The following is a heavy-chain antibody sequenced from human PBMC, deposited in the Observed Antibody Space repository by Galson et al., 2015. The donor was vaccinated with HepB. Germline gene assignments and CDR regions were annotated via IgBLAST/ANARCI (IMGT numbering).Heavy chain of an antibody. CDR3: VVYYYTLRGGSGWLDT. CDR2: INNNGRDT. Sequence: SLRLSCAASGFTFSTYAMTWVRQVPGKGLEWVSTINNNGRDTYYADSVKGRFTISRDNSMNTLYLQMNTLRAEDTAIYYCVVYYYTLRGGSGWLDTWGQGTLVTVSS. D-gene: IGHD3-10*01. J-gene: IGHJ5*02. V-gene: IGHV3-23*01. CDR1: GFTFSTYA.